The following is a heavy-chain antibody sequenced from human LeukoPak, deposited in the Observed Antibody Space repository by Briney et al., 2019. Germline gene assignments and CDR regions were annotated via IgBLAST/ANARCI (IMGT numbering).Heavy chain of an antibody. CDR1: GFTFSPYS. Sequence: GGSLRLSCVASGFTFSPYSMNWVRQAPGKGLGWVSAISGSGGSTYYADSVKGRFTISRDNSKNTLYLQMNSLRAEDTAVYYCALSERDYFDYWGQGTLVTVSS. CDR3: ALSERDYFDY. D-gene: IGHD1-1*01. J-gene: IGHJ4*02. CDR2: ISGSGGST. V-gene: IGHV3-23*01.